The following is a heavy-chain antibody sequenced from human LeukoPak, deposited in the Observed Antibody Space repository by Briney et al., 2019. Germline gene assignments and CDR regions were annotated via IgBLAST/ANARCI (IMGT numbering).Heavy chain of an antibody. CDR3: AAGPSYYDSSGYYYYYYGMDV. CDR2: IVVGSGNT. V-gene: IGHV1-58*02. J-gene: IGHJ6*02. D-gene: IGHD3-22*01. Sequence: ASVKVSCKASGFTFTSSAMQRVRQARGQRLEWIGWIVVGSGNTNYAQKFQERVTITRDMSTSTAYMELSSLRSEDTAVYYCAAGPSYYDSSGYYYYYYGMDVWGQGTTVTVSS. CDR1: GFTFTSSA.